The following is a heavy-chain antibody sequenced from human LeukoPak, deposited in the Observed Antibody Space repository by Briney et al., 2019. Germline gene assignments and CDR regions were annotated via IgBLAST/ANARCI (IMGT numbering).Heavy chain of an antibody. CDR1: GGSFSGYY. Sequence: SETLSLTCAVYGGSFSGYYWSWIRQPPGKGLEWFGEINHSGSTNYNPSLKSRVTISVDTSKNQFSLKLSSVTAADTAVYYCARGRYDSSGYYLRNWFDPWGQGTLVTVSS. CDR3: ARGRYDSSGYYLRNWFDP. V-gene: IGHV4-34*01. J-gene: IGHJ5*02. CDR2: INHSGST. D-gene: IGHD3-22*01.